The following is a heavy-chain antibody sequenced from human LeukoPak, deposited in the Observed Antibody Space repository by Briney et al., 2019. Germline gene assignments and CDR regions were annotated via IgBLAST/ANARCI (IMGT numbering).Heavy chain of an antibody. CDR3: AREPPTNPARTQNWFDP. J-gene: IGHJ5*02. V-gene: IGHV4-59*01. D-gene: IGHD1-14*01. CDR2: IYYSGST. Sequence: SETLSLTCTVSGGSISNYYWSWIRQPPGKGLEWIGYIYYSGSTNYNPSLKSRVTISVDTSKNQFSLKLSSVTAADTAVYYCAREPPTNPARTQNWFDPWGQGTLVTVSS. CDR1: GGSISNYY.